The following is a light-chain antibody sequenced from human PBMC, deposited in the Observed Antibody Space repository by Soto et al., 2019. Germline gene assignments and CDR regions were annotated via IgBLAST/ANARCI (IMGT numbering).Light chain of an antibody. CDR1: QSVTSN. Sequence: EIVMTQSPATLSVSPGERATLSFRASQSVTSNLAWYQQKPGQAPRLLIYGTSSRATGVPARFSASGSGTEFTLTISSLQSEDFAVYYCQQYYYWPLTFGGGTKVDIK. CDR2: GTS. CDR3: QQYYYWPLT. J-gene: IGKJ4*01. V-gene: IGKV3-15*01.